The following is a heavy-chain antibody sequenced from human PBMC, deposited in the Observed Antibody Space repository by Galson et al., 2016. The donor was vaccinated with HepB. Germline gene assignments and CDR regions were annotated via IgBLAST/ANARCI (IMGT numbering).Heavy chain of an antibody. CDR1: GFSLRDTGEG. CDR3: AHARGFGAWYFDY. Sequence: PALVKPTQTLTLTCAFSGFSLRDTGEGVGWIRQAPGEALEWLAQIYWDDDKRLSASLKSRLTITKDTSKNQVVLTVTNMDPVDTATYYCAHARGFGAWYFDYWGQGTLVTVSS. CDR2: IYWDDDK. J-gene: IGHJ4*02. V-gene: IGHV2-5*02. D-gene: IGHD3-10*01.